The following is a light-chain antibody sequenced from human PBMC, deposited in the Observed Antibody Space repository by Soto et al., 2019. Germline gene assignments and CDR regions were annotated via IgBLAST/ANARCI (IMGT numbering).Light chain of an antibody. CDR3: QQSGSSPPT. Sequence: EIVLTQSPDTLSLSPGERATLSCRASQSVSSTYLAWYQQKPDQAPRLLIYAASNRATGIPDRFSGSGSGTDFTLTISRLEPEDFAVYYCQQSGSSPPTFGQGTRLEIK. CDR2: AAS. CDR1: QSVSSTY. J-gene: IGKJ5*01. V-gene: IGKV3-20*01.